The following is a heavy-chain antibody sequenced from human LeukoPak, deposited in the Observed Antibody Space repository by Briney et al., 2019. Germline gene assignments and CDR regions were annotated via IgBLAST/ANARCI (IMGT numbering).Heavy chain of an antibody. J-gene: IGHJ5*02. CDR3: ARDYLPVTSPGWFDP. V-gene: IGHV3-30-3*01. CDR1: GFTFSSYA. Sequence: PGGSLRLSCAASGFTFSSYAMHWVRQAPGKGLEWVAVVSYDGSNKYYADSVKSRFTISRDNSKNTLYLQMNSLRAEDTAVYYCARDYLPVTSPGWFDPWGQGTLVTVSS. CDR2: VSYDGSNK. D-gene: IGHD4-17*01.